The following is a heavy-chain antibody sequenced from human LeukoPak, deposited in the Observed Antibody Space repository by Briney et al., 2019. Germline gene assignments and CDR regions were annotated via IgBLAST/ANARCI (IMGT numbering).Heavy chain of an antibody. Sequence: PGGSLRLSCTASGFSLGDYAMNWVRQAPGKGLEWVSYISSLGSTIYYADSVKGRFTISRDNAKKSLYLEMNSRRAEDTAVYYCARETDSTLFDYWGQGTLVTVSS. CDR2: ISSLGSTI. J-gene: IGHJ4*02. V-gene: IGHV3-48*03. CDR1: GFSLGDYA. CDR3: ARETDSTLFDY. D-gene: IGHD2-2*01.